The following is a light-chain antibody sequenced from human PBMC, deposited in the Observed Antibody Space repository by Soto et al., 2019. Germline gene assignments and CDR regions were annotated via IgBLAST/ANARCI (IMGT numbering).Light chain of an antibody. CDR2: GAS. J-gene: IGKJ1*01. CDR1: QSVSSN. Sequence: EIVMTQSPATLSVSPGERATRSCRASQSVSSNLAWYQQKPGQAPRLLIYGASTRATGIPARFSGSGSGTEFTLTISSLQSEDFAVYYCQQYNNWPPVFGQGTKVEIK. CDR3: QQYNNWPPV. V-gene: IGKV3-15*01.